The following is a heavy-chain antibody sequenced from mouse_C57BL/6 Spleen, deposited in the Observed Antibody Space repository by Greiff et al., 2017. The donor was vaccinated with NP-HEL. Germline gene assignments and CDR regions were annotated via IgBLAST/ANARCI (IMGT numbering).Heavy chain of an antibody. CDR1: GFTFSNYW. V-gene: IGHV6-3*01. D-gene: IGHD4-1*01. CDR3: TGLGPYAMDY. Sequence: EVKLMESGGGLVQPGGSMKLSCVASGFTFSNYWMNWVRQSPEKGLEWVAQIRLKSDNYATHYAESVKGRFTISRDDSKSSVYLQMNNLRAEDTGIYYCTGLGPYAMDYWGQGTSVTVAS. CDR2: IRLKSDNYAT. J-gene: IGHJ4*01.